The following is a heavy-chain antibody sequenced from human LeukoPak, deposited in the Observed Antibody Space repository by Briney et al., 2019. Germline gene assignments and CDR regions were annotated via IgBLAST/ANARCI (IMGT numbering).Heavy chain of an antibody. CDR1: GFTFSSYA. CDR2: ISGSGGST. V-gene: IGHV3-23*01. Sequence: TGGSLRLSCAASGFTFSSYAMSWVRQAPGKGLEWVSAISGSGGSTYYADSVKGRFTISRDNSKNTLYLQMNSLRAEDTAVYYCAKDAYYYDSSGYQEWGQGTLVTVSS. J-gene: IGHJ4*02. D-gene: IGHD3-22*01. CDR3: AKDAYYYDSSGYQE.